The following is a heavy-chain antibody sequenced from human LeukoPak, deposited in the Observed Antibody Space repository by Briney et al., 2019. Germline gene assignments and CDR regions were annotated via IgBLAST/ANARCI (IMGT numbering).Heavy chain of an antibody. J-gene: IGHJ6*02. CDR1: GGSISSSSYY. V-gene: IGHV4-39*01. D-gene: IGHD1-26*01. CDR3: ARRELLLAGDTYYYYGMDV. Sequence: SETLSFTCTVSGGSISSSSYYWGWIRQPPGKGLEWIGSIYYSGSTYYNPSLKSRVTISVDTSKNQFSLKLSSVTAADTAVYYCARRELLLAGDTYYYYGMDVWAKGPRSPSP. CDR2: IYYSGST.